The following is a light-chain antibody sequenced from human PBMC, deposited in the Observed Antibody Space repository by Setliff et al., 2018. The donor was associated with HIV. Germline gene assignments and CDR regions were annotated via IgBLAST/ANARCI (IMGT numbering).Light chain of an antibody. Sequence: QSALTQPASVSGSPGQSITISCTGTSSDVGGYNFVSWYQQHPGKAPKLLIYDVTKRPSGVPDRFSGSKSGNTASLTISGLQPEDEADYFCCSYARTNTFTHVFGTGTKVTVL. V-gene: IGLV2-11*01. CDR2: DVT. CDR1: SSDVGGYNF. J-gene: IGLJ1*01. CDR3: CSYARTNTFTHV.